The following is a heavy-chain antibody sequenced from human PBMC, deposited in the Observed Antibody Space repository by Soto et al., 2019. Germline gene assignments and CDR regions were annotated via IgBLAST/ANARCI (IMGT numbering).Heavy chain of an antibody. Sequence: SETLSLTCAVYGGSFSGYYWSWIRQPPGKGLEWIGEINHSGSTNYNPSLKSRVTISVDTSKNQFSLKLSSVTAADTAVYYCARATHLYDYVWGSYRAPFFDYWGQGTLVTVSS. CDR1: GGSFSGYY. CDR2: INHSGST. V-gene: IGHV4-34*01. CDR3: ARATHLYDYVWGSYRAPFFDY. J-gene: IGHJ4*02. D-gene: IGHD3-16*02.